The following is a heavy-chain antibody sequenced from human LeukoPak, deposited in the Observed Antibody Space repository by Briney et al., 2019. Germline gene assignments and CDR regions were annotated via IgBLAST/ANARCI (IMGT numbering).Heavy chain of an antibody. CDR1: GGTFSSYA. CDR2: IIPIFGTA. J-gene: IGHJ6*03. CDR3: ARTGYRYGSQYYYYCMDV. Sequence: SVTVSFKSTGGTFSSYAISWVRQPPGQGLEWMGGIIPIFGTANYAQKFQGRVTITPDQSTSTAYMELSSLRSEDTAVYYCARTGYRYGSQYYYYCMDVWGKGTTVTVSS. D-gene: IGHD5-18*01. V-gene: IGHV1-69*01.